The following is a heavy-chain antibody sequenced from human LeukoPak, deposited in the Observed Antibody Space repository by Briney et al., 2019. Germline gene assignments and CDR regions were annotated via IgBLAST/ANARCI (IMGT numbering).Heavy chain of an antibody. CDR2: IYYTGST. CDR1: GASISSSSYY. J-gene: IGHJ4*02. V-gene: IGHV4-39*01. D-gene: IGHD1-26*01. Sequence: SETLSLTCTVSGASISSSSYYWGCIRQPPGKGLEWIGSIYYTGSTYYNPSVQSRVTISADTSKNQLSLKLSSVTAAGTAVYYCASPTSSVGATSFDYWGQGTLVTVSS. CDR3: ASPTSSVGATSFDY.